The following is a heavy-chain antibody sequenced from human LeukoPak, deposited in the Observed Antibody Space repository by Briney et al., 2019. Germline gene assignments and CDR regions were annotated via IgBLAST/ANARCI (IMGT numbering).Heavy chain of an antibody. D-gene: IGHD1-1*01. Sequence: PSETLSLTCTVSGGPLSAYYWTWIRQPPGKGLEWIGYIYDSGSTNHNPSLKSRVTISVDTSKNQFSLKLTSVTAADTAVYYCATGETGSTLGGYWGQGTLVTVSS. CDR2: IYDSGST. V-gene: IGHV4-59*01. CDR1: GGPLSAYY. J-gene: IGHJ4*02. CDR3: ATGETGSTLGGY.